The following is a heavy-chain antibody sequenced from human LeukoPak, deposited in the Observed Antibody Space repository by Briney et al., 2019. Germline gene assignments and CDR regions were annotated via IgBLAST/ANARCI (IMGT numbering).Heavy chain of an antibody. CDR3: ARDPGKYSSSWANYGMDV. D-gene: IGHD6-13*01. J-gene: IGHJ6*02. V-gene: IGHV1-3*01. Sequence: GASVKVSCKASGYTFTSYAMHWVRQAPGQRLEWMGWINAGNGNTKYSQKFQGRVTITRDTSASIAYMELSSLRSEDTAVYYCARDPGKYSSSWANYGMDVWGQGTTVTVSS. CDR2: INAGNGNT. CDR1: GYTFTSYA.